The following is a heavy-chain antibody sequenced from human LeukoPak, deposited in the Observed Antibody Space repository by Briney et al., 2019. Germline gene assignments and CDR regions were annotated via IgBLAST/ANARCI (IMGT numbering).Heavy chain of an antibody. CDR1: GFIFSDYY. CDR2: IGRCLTYT. CDR3: ARGLTVGAVLPYGMDV. V-gene: IGHV3-11*06. Sequence: GGSLRLSCAASGFIFSDYYINWIRQAPGKGLEWVSDIGRCLTYTDYADSVKGRFTISRDNSKNTLYLQMNSLRAEDTAVYYCARGLTVGAVLPYGMDVWGQGTTVTVSS. J-gene: IGHJ6*02. D-gene: IGHD3-10*01.